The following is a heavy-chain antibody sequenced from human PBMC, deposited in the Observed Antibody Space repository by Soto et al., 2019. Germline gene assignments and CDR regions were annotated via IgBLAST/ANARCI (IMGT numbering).Heavy chain of an antibody. D-gene: IGHD3-3*01. Sequence: GASVKVSCKASGYTFTSYAMHWVRQAPGQRLEWMGWINAGNGNTKYSQKFQGRVTITRDTSASTAYMELSSLRSEDTAVYYCARVDIKHDFWSGYYDYWGQGTLVTVSS. J-gene: IGHJ4*02. V-gene: IGHV1-3*01. CDR3: ARVDIKHDFWSGYYDY. CDR2: INAGNGNT. CDR1: GYTFTSYA.